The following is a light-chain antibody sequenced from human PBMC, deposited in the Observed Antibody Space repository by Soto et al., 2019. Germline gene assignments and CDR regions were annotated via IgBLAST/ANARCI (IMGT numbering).Light chain of an antibody. CDR1: SSDVGSYNR. Sequence: QSALTQPPSVSGSPGQSVAISCTGTSSDVGSYNRVSWYQQPPGAAPKLMIYEVSNRPSGVPDRFSGSKSGNTASLTISGLQAEDEADYYCNSYTDSSTYVFGTGTKVTVL. V-gene: IGLV2-18*02. J-gene: IGLJ1*01. CDR3: NSYTDSSTYV. CDR2: EVS.